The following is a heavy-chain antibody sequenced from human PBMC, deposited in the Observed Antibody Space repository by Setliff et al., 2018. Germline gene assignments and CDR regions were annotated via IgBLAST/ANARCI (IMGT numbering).Heavy chain of an antibody. J-gene: IGHJ4*02. CDR2: INPNSGGT. CDR3: ARGNSNYYLFDY. V-gene: IGHV1-2*04. Sequence: GASVKVSCKASGGTFSSYAISWVRQAPGQGLEWMGWINPNSGGTNYAQKFQGWVTMTRDTSISTAYMELSRLRSDDTAVYYCARGNSNYYLFDYWGQETLVTVSS. D-gene: IGHD4-4*01. CDR1: GGTFSSYA.